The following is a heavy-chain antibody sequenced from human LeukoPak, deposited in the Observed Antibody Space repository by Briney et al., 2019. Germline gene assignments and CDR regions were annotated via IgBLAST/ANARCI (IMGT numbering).Heavy chain of an antibody. CDR1: GGTFSSYA. V-gene: IGHV1-8*02. CDR3: ARGLDYYYDSSGYYLFDY. J-gene: IGHJ4*02. CDR2: MNPNSGNT. Sequence: ASVKVSCKASGGTFSSYAISWVRQATGQGLEWMGWMNPNSGNTGYAQKSQGRVTMTRNTSISTAYMELSSLRSEDTAVYYCARGLDYYYDSSGYYLFDYWGQGTLVTVSS. D-gene: IGHD3-22*01.